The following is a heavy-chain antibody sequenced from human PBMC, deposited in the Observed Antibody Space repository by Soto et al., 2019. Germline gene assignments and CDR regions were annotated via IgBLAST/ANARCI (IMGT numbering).Heavy chain of an antibody. D-gene: IGHD3-3*01. CDR1: GGTFSSYA. V-gene: IGHV1-69*01. CDR2: IVPIFGTT. CDR3: ATPLKDSDSWSGYPPFAY. Sequence: QGQLVQSGTEVKKPGSSVKVSCKASGGTFSSYAINWVRQAPGHGLEWMGGIVPIFGTTNYAQKFHGSITITADESTSTACMELSSLRSADTAVYYCATPLKDSDSWSGYPPFAYWGQGTLVTVSS. J-gene: IGHJ4*02.